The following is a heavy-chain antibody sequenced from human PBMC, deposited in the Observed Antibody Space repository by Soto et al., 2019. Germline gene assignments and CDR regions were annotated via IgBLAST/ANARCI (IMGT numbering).Heavy chain of an antibody. CDR3: SRVAITIFGGNQYGMEV. V-gene: IGHV6-1*01. D-gene: IGHD3-3*01. Sequence: PSQTLSLTCAISGDSVSSNSAAWNWIRQSPSRGLEWLGRTYYRSKWYNDYAVSVKSRITINPDTSKNQFSLQLNSVTPEDTAVYDCSRVAITIFGGNQYGMEVWGQGTTVTVSS. J-gene: IGHJ6*02. CDR2: TYYRSKWYN. CDR1: GDSVSSNSAA.